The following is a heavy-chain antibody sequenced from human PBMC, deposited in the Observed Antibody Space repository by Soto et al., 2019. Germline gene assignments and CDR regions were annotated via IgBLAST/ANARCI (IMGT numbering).Heavy chain of an antibody. V-gene: IGHV3-23*01. CDR1: GFTFNNSA. Sequence: GASVKVSCKASGFTFNNSAMHWVRQAPGKGLEWVSGISDVGGYTSYSDGVKGRFTVSRDTSKNTLSLLMNGLRVGDTAIYYCAKERRGVVSRDFDSWGQGTLVTVSS. J-gene: IGHJ4*02. CDR2: ISDVGGYT. D-gene: IGHD2-8*01. CDR3: AKERRGVVSRDFDS.